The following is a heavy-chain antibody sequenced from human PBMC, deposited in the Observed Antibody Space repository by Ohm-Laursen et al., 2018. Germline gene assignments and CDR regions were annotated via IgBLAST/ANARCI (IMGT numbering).Heavy chain of an antibody. CDR3: AHRQEGYVSGWDQGVFDF. CDR2: IFLGDDK. V-gene: IGHV2-5*02. Sequence: TQTLTLTRSFSGFSLSTSGVGVGWIRQPPGKALEWLVVIFLGDDKRYSPSLRSRLAITKDTSKNQVVLTMTNMDPVDTATYYCAHRQEGYVSGWDQGVFDFWGQGTVVTVSS. D-gene: IGHD6-19*01. J-gene: IGHJ3*01. CDR1: GFSLSTSGVG.